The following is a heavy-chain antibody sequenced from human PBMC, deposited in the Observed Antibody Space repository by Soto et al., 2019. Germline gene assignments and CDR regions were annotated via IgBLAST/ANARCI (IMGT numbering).Heavy chain of an antibody. D-gene: IGHD2-2*01. Sequence: SETLSLTCTVSGGSVSSGSYYWSWIRQPPGKGLEWIGYIYYSGSTNYNPSLKSRVTISVDTSKNQFSLKLSSVTAADTAVYYCAGDRGGYCSSTSCYPLNWFDPWGQGTLVTVSS. CDR2: IYYSGST. J-gene: IGHJ5*02. CDR3: AGDRGGYCSSTSCYPLNWFDP. V-gene: IGHV4-61*01. CDR1: GGSVSSGSYY.